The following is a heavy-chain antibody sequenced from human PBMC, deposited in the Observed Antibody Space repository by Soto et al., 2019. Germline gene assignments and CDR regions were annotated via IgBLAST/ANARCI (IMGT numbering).Heavy chain of an antibody. CDR3: ARLHSHGTYGMDV. Sequence: QMHLVQSGAEVKKPGSSVKVSCKASGGSFTYTLSWVRQAPGQGLEWMGGIIPIFGTTNYAQKFQGRITMTADESTKTAYMELSTLRSEDTAVYYCARLHSHGTYGMDVWGQGITVTVSS. CDR1: GGSFTYT. CDR2: IIPIFGTT. V-gene: IGHV1-69*01. D-gene: IGHD5-18*01. J-gene: IGHJ6*02.